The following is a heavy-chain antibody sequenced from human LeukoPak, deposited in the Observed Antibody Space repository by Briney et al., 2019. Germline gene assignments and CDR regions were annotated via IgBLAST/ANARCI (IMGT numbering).Heavy chain of an antibody. CDR3: ARGYCSGGSCYVTHYDY. CDR1: GGSISSSSYY. Sequence: PSETLSLTCTVSGGSISSSSYYWSWIRQPPGKGLEWIGYIYYSGSTNYNPSLKSRVTISVDTSKNQFSLKLSSVTAADTAVYYCARGYCSGGSCYVTHYDYWGQGTLVTVSS. J-gene: IGHJ4*02. V-gene: IGHV4-61*01. D-gene: IGHD2-15*01. CDR2: IYYSGST.